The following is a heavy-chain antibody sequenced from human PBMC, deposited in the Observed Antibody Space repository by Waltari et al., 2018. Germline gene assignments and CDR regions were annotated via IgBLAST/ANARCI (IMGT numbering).Heavy chain of an antibody. J-gene: IGHJ3*02. Sequence: QVQLVQSGAEVKKPGASVKVSCKASGYTFTSYDINWVRQATGQGLEWMGWMNPNSGNTGYAQKFQGRVTMTRNTSISTAYMELSSLRSEDTAVYYCARGIRRAIYDIAEVDIWGQGTMVTVSS. CDR2: MNPNSGNT. CDR3: ARGIRRAIYDIAEVDI. V-gene: IGHV1-8*01. D-gene: IGHD3-9*01. CDR1: GYTFTSYD.